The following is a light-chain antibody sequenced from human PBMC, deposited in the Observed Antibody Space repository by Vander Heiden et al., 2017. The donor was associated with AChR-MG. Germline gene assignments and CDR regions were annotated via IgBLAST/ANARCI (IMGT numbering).Light chain of an antibody. CDR2: GAS. J-gene: IGKJ2*01. CDR3: QQYGTAPPYT. V-gene: IGKV3-20*01. Sequence: EIVLTQYPGTLSLSPGDRATVSCRASQSVRNGYLAWYQQKPGQAPRLLIYGASQRHTGIADRFSGSGSGTDFTLTISRLEPEDFAVYYCQQYGTAPPYTFGQGTKLEIK. CDR1: QSVRNGY.